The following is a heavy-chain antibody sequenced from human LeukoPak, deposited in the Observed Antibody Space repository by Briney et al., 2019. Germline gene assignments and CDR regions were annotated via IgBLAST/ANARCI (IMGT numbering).Heavy chain of an antibody. CDR3: ARDPYSSGWYGRDY. CDR1: GYTFTSYG. CDR2: ISAYNGNT. V-gene: IGHV1-18*01. D-gene: IGHD6-19*01. J-gene: IGHJ4*02. Sequence: GASVKVSCKASGYTFTSYGISWVRQAPGQGLEWMGWISAYNGNTNYAQKLQGRVTMTTDTSTSTAYMELRSLRSDDTAVYHCARDPYSSGWYGRDYWGQGTLVTVSS.